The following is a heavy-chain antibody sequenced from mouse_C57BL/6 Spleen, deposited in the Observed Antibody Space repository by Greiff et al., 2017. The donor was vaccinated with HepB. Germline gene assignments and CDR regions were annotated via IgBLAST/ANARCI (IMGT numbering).Heavy chain of an antibody. Sequence: VQLQQSGPELVKPGASVKISCKASGYAFSSSWMNWVKQRPGKGLEWIGRIYPGDGDTNYNGKFKGKATLTADKSSSTAYMQLSRLTSEDSAVYFGARSGYWGADYWGQGTTLTVSS. CDR1: GYAFSSSW. V-gene: IGHV1-82*01. D-gene: IGHD2-3*01. CDR2: IYPGDGDT. CDR3: ARSGYWGADY. J-gene: IGHJ2*01.